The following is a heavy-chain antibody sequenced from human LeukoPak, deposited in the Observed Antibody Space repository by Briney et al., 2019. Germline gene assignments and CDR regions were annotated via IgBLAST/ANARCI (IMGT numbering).Heavy chain of an antibody. J-gene: IGHJ4*02. CDR1: GFTFSLHY. CDR2: IKDDGTQT. D-gene: IGHD3-9*01. V-gene: IGHV3-7*01. Sequence: GGSLRVSCAASGFTFSLHYMGWVRQTPEKGLEWVANIKDDGTQTFYMDSVKGRFTISRDNAKNSVYLQMNRLRAEDTAVYYCARHRYFYFDLWGQGNLVSVSS. CDR3: ARHRYFYFDL.